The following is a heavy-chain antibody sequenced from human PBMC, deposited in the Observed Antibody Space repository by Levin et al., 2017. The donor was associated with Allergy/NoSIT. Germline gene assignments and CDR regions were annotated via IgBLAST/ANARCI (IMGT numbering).Heavy chain of an antibody. J-gene: IGHJ4*02. Sequence: GGSLRLSCAASGFTFSSYWMSWVRQAPGKGLEWVANIKQDGSEKYYVDSVKGRFTISRDNAKNSLYLQMNSLRAEDTAVYYCAREPVDTAMVVYFDYWGQGTLVTVSS. CDR1: GFTFSSYW. CDR2: IKQDGSEK. V-gene: IGHV3-7*01. D-gene: IGHD5-18*01. CDR3: AREPVDTAMVVYFDY.